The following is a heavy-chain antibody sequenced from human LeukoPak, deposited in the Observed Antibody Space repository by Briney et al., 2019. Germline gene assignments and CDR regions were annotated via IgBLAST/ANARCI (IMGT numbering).Heavy chain of an antibody. V-gene: IGHV4-34*01. Sequence: PSETLSLTCAVYGGSFSGYYWSWIRQPPGKGLEWIGEINHSGSTNYNPSLKSRVTISVDTSKKQFSLKLSSVTAADTAVYYCASSHLYSSSWYLSGRFDYWGQGTLVTVSS. D-gene: IGHD6-13*01. CDR3: ASSHLYSSSWYLSGRFDY. J-gene: IGHJ4*02. CDR2: INHSGST. CDR1: GGSFSGYY.